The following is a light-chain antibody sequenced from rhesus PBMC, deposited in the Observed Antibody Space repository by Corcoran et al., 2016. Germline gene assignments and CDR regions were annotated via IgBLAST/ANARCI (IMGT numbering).Light chain of an antibody. CDR2: LVS. CDR3: MKTLRYPWT. Sequence: DIVMTQTPLSLPVTLGEPASISCRSSQSLLYSDGRTYLDWYLQKPGQSPQLLMYLVSKRASGVPDKFSGSGSGTDVTLEISRGEAEDVWVYYCMKTLRYPWTFGQGTKVEIK. J-gene: IGKJ1*01. V-gene: IGKV2-82*01. CDR1: QSLLYSDGRTY.